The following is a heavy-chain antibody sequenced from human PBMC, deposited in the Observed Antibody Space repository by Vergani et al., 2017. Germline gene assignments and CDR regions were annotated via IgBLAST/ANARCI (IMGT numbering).Heavy chain of an antibody. V-gene: IGHV2-5*02. D-gene: IGHD6-13*01. CDR2: IYWDDDK. CDR3: AHVGRAAAGTNWFDP. CDR1: GFSLSTSGVG. J-gene: IGHJ5*02. Sequence: QITLKESGPTLVQPTQTLTLTCTFSGFSLSTSGVGVGWIRQPPGKALEWLALIYWDDDKRYSPSLNSSLTITKDTSKNQVVLTMTNMDPVDTATYYCAHVGRAAAGTNWFDPWGQGTLVTVSS.